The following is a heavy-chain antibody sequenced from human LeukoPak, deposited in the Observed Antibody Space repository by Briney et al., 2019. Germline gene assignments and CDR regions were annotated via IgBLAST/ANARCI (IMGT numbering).Heavy chain of an antibody. CDR2: INSDGSST. V-gene: IGHV3-74*01. Sequence: GGSLRLSCVASGFTFSSYWMHWVRQAPGKGLVWVSSINSDGSSTSYADSVKGRFTISRDNAKNTLYLQVNSLRAEDTAVYYCARAGYSYGPRPAFDYWGQGTLVTVSS. CDR3: ARAGYSYGPRPAFDY. D-gene: IGHD5-18*01. J-gene: IGHJ4*02. CDR1: GFTFSSYW.